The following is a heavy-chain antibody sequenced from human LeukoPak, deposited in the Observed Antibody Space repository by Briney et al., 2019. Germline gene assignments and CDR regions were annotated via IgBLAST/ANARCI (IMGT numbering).Heavy chain of an antibody. CDR3: AKDKMGYDSSGYLFDY. CDR1: GFTFDDYA. V-gene: IGHV3-9*01. CDR2: ISWNSGRI. J-gene: IGHJ4*02. Sequence: GWSLRLSWAASGFTFDDYAMHWVRQAPGKGLEWVSGISWNSGRIGYADSVRGRFTISRDSAKNSLYLQMNSLRAEDTALYYCAKDKMGYDSSGYLFDYWGQGTLVTVSS. D-gene: IGHD3-22*01.